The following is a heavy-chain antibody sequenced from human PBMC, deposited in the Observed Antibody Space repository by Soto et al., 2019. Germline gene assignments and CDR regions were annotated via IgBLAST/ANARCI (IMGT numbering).Heavy chain of an antibody. D-gene: IGHD6-13*01. V-gene: IGHV3-7*01. CDR1: GFTFSSYW. Sequence: EVQLVESGGGLVQPGGSLRLSCADSGFTFSSYWMSWVRQAPVKGLEWVGNIKQDGSEKNYVDSVKGRFTISRDNAKTSLYLQMNSLRAEDTAVYYCARIASTGRGGDVWGQGTTVVVSS. CDR2: IKQDGSEK. J-gene: IGHJ6*02. CDR3: ARIASTGRGGDV.